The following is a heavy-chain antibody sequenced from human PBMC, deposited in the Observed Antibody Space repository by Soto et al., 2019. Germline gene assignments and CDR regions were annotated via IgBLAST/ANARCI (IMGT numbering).Heavy chain of an antibody. J-gene: IGHJ4*02. CDR1: GGSISSGGYS. V-gene: IGHV4-30-2*01. Sequence: SETLSLTCAVSGGSISSGGYSWSWIRQPPGKGLEWIGYIYHSGSTYYNPSLKSRVTISVDRSKNQFSLKLSSVTAAGTAVYYCARSPRYYFDYWGQGTLVTVSS. CDR2: IYHSGST. CDR3: ARSPRYYFDY.